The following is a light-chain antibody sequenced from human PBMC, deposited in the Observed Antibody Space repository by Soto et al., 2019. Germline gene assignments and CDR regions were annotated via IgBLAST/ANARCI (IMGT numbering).Light chain of an antibody. V-gene: IGKV3-20*01. Sequence: EIVLTQSPATLSLSPGERATLSCRASQSVPSNFLAWYQQKPGDAPILVIYGVSRRATGIPGRFSGSGSGTDFTITISRLEPEDFAVYYRQQYDSSWPFGQGTKVEIK. J-gene: IGKJ1*01. CDR3: QQYDSSWP. CDR2: GVS. CDR1: QSVPSNF.